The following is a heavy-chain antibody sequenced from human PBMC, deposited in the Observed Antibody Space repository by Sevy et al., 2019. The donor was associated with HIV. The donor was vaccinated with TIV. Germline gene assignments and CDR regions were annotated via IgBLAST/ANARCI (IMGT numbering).Heavy chain of an antibody. Sequence: GGSLRLSCAVSGFTFSRYAMHWVRQAPGKGLEWVAVMSYDGGNKYYADSVKGRFTISRDNSKNTLFLHMNSLRAEDTAVYYCARIGMGQTYGTPLWYWGQGTLVTVSS. CDR3: ARIGMGQTYGTPLWY. J-gene: IGHJ4*02. D-gene: IGHD3-10*01. V-gene: IGHV3-30-3*01. CDR2: MSYDGGNK. CDR1: GFTFSRYA.